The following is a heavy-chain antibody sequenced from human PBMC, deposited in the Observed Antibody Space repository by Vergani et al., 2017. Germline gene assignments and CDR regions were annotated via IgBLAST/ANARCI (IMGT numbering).Heavy chain of an antibody. Sequence: EVQLVESGGGLVQPGGSLRLSCAASGFIFSHYWMSWVRQAPGKGLAWVANINQDGSEKYYVDSVKGRFTISRDNAKNSLYLQMNSLRAEDTALYYCARINYYGSSGYSLTRWHNWFDPWGQGTLITFSS. J-gene: IGHJ5*02. D-gene: IGHD3-22*01. CDR2: INQDGSEK. CDR3: ARINYYGSSGYSLTRWHNWFDP. CDR1: GFIFSHYW. V-gene: IGHV3-7*01.